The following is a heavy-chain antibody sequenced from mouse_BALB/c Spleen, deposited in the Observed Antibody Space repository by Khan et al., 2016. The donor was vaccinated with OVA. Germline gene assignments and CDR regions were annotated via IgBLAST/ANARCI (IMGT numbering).Heavy chain of an antibody. Sequence: VQLKQSGPDLVKPGASVKISCKASGYSFTLYYMSWVKQSHGKSLEWIGRINPTTDNINYNQEFKGKATLTVDKSSNTAYMELRSLTSEDSAVYFCARGDDFFASWGQGTLVTVSA. CDR2: INPTTDNI. J-gene: IGHJ3*01. V-gene: IGHV1-26*01. CDR1: GYSFTLYY. CDR3: ARGDDFFAS. D-gene: IGHD2-12*01.